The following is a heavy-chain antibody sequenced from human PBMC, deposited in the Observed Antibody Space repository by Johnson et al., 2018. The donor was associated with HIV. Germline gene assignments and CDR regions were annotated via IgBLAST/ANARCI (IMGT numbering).Heavy chain of an antibody. CDR1: GFTFGDYA. Sequence: EKLVESGGGLVQPGRSLRLSCTASGFTFGDYAMSWFRQAPGKGLEWVGFIRSTAYGGTTEYAASVKGRFTISRDDSRSIAYLQMNSLKTEDTAVYYCARDRGYWEAFDIWGQGTMVPVSS. J-gene: IGHJ3*02. CDR2: IRSTAYGGTT. V-gene: IGHV3-49*03. CDR3: ARDRGYWEAFDI. D-gene: IGHD3-22*01.